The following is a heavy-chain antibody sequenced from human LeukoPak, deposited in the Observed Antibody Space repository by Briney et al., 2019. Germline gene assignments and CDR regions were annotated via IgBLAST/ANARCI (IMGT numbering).Heavy chain of an antibody. CDR3: ARSGSYYGAFDI. D-gene: IGHD1-26*01. CDR1: GFTFSSYS. Sequence: GGSLRLSCAASGFTFSSYSMNWVRQAPGKGLEWVSSISSSSSYIYYADSVKGRFTISRDNAKNSLYLQMNSLGAEDTAVYYCARSGSYYGAFDIWGQGTMVTVSS. V-gene: IGHV3-21*01. CDR2: ISSSSSYI. J-gene: IGHJ3*02.